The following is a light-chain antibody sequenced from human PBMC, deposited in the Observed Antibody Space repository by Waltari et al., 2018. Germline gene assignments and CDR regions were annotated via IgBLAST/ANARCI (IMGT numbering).Light chain of an antibody. CDR1: EGVSMS. J-gene: IGKJ1*01. V-gene: IGKV1-39*01. CDR2: AAS. Sequence: DIQMTQSPSSLSASVGDRVDLTCRAAEGVSMSLNWFQQKPGKAPNLLVYAASNLQYGVPSRFSGSGSGTHFTLTITSLQPEDFATYYCQQTFTTPWTFGQGTKVEV. CDR3: QQTFTTPWT.